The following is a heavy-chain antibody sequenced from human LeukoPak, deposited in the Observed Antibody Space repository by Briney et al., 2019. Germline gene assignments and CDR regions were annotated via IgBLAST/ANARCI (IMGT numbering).Heavy chain of an antibody. J-gene: IGHJ4*02. Sequence: GASVKVSCKASVYAFSNYGISWVRQAPGQGLEWLGWISTFNGHTTYALKFQDRGTMTTDTSTDTAYLELRSLRTDDTAVYYCARRHLVGSGYFDHWGQGTLVTVSS. CDR2: ISTFNGHT. V-gene: IGHV1-18*01. CDR1: VYAFSNYG. D-gene: IGHD2-15*01. CDR3: ARRHLVGSGYFDH.